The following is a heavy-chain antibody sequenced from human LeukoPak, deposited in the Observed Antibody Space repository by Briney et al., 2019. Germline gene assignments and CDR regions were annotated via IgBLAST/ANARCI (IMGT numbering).Heavy chain of an antibody. CDR3: ARMSVRYSSSSDY. D-gene: IGHD6-13*01. J-gene: IGHJ4*02. CDR1: GFTFSSYE. V-gene: IGHV3-48*03. CDR2: ISSSGSTI. Sequence: LSGGSLRLSCAASGFTFSSYEMNWVRQAPGKGLEWVSYISSSGSTIYYADSVKGRFTISRDNAKNSLYLQMNSLRAEDTAVYYCARMSVRYSSSSDYWGQGTLVTVSS.